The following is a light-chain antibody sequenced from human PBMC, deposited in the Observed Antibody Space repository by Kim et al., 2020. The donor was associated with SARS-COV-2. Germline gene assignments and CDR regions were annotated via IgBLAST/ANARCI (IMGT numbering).Light chain of an antibody. CDR2: GKN. CDR1: SLRSYY. J-gene: IGLJ3*02. V-gene: IGLV3-19*01. CDR3: NSRDSSGNPRRV. Sequence: SSELTQDPAVSVALGQTVRITCQGDSLRSYYASWYQQKPGQAPVLVIYGKNNRPSGIPDRFSGSSSGNTASLTITGAQAEDEADYYCNSRDSSGNPRRVFGGGTKVTVL.